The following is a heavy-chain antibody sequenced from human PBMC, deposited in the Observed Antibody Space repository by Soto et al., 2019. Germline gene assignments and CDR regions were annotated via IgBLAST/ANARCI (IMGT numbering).Heavy chain of an antibody. Sequence: SETLSLTCTVSGGSISSYYWSWIRQPPGKGLEWIGYIYYSGSTNYNPSHKSRVTISVDTSKNQFSLKLSSVTAADTAVYYCAGSGGHASYWGQGTLVTVSS. J-gene: IGHJ4*02. V-gene: IGHV4-59*08. CDR1: GGSISSYY. CDR3: AGSGGHASY. CDR2: IYYSGST.